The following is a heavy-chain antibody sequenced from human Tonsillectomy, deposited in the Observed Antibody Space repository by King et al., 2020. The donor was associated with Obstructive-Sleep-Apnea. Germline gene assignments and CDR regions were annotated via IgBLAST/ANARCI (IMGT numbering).Heavy chain of an antibody. CDR1: VFTFSSYG. Sequence: VQLVESGGGVVQPGRSLRLSCAASVFTFSSYGMHWVRQAPGKGLEWVAVISSDGSNKCYADSVKGRFTISRDNSKNTLYLQMNSLRAEDTAVYYCAKDHSGHWSLDYWGQGTLVTVSS. V-gene: IGHV3-30*18. D-gene: IGHD1-1*01. CDR3: AKDHSGHWSLDY. CDR2: ISSDGSNK. J-gene: IGHJ4*02.